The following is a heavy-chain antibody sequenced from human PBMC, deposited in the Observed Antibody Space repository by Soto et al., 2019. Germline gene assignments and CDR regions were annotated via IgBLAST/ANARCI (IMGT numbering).Heavy chain of an antibody. D-gene: IGHD5-12*01. J-gene: IGHJ4*02. CDR2: ISGSGGST. CDR1: GFTFSSYA. CDR3: ARTLDPLWMPFDY. Sequence: EVQLLESGGGLVQPGGSLRLSCAASGFTFSSYAMSWVRQAPGKGLEWVSAISGSGGSTYYADSVKGRFTISRDNSKNTLYLQLNSLRAEDTAVYDCARTLDPLWMPFDYWGQGTLVTVSS. V-gene: IGHV3-23*01.